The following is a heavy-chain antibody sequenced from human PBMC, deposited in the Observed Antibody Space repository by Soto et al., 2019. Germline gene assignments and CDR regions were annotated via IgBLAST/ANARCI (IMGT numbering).Heavy chain of an antibody. D-gene: IGHD2-2*01. Sequence: QVQLVESGGGVVQPGRSLRLSCAASGFTFSSYGMHWVRQAPGKGLEWVAVISYDGSNKYYADSVKGRFTISSDNSKNTLDLQMNRLRAEDTAVYYCAKDRIWGSSPSWDYMDVWGTGTTVIVSS. CDR2: ISYDGSNK. CDR1: GFTFSSYG. V-gene: IGHV3-30*18. CDR3: AKDRIWGSSPSWDYMDV. J-gene: IGHJ6*03.